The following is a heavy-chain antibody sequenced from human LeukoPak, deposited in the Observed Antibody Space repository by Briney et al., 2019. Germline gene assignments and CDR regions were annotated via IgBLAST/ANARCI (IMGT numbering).Heavy chain of an antibody. CDR1: GFTFSTYS. V-gene: IGHV3-48*01. CDR3: ARSRQRGVNYFDY. Sequence: GGSLRLSCAASGFTFSTYSMNWVRQAPGKGLEWISFIRHDSSDIYYADSVKGRFTISRDNARDSLYLQMNSLRAEDTAVYYCARSRQRGVNYFDYWGQGTLVTVSS. D-gene: IGHD3-10*01. J-gene: IGHJ4*02. CDR2: IRHDSSDI.